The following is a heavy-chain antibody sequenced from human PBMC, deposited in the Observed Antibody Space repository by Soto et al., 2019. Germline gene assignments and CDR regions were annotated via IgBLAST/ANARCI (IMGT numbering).Heavy chain of an antibody. J-gene: IGHJ6*02. CDR3: ARAQFDWLLSYYYYYGMDV. V-gene: IGHV3-30*04. D-gene: IGHD3-9*01. CDR2: ISYDGSNK. CDR1: GFTFSSYA. Sequence: GGSLRLSCAASGFTFSSYAMHWVRQAPGKGLEWVAVISYDGSNKYYADSVKGRFTISRDNSKNTLYLQMNSLRAEDTAVYYCARAQFDWLLSYYYYYGMDVWGQGTTVTVSS.